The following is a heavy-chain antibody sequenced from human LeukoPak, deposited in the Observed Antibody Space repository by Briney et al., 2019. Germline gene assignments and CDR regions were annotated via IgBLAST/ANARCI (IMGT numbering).Heavy chain of an antibody. J-gene: IGHJ4*02. CDR3: TTDWSFY. V-gene: IGHV3-15*01. CDR2: IKRTTDGGTT. CDR1: GFTFNKAW. Sequence: GGSLRLSCAASGFTFNKAWMSWVRQAPGKGLEWVGRIKRTTDGGTTDYAALVKGRFTISRDDSKNTLFLQMSSLKIEDTAVYYCTTDWSFYWGQGTLVTVSS.